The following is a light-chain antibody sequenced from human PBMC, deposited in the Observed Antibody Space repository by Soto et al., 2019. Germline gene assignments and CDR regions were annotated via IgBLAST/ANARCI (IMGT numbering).Light chain of an antibody. Sequence: DIQMTQSPSTLSGSVGDRVTITCRASQTISSWFAWYQQKPGKAPKLLIYKASTVKSGVPSRFSGSGSGTEFTLTISCLQPDDVATYYCPHYNSYAEAFGQGPKVELK. J-gene: IGKJ1*01. CDR3: PHYNSYAEA. CDR2: KAS. CDR1: QTISSW. V-gene: IGKV1-5*03.